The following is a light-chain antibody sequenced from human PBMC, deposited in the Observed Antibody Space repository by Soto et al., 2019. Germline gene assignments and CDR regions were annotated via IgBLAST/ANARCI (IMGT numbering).Light chain of an antibody. J-gene: IGKJ5*01. CDR1: QSVRNNY. CDR3: QQRSNWPPIT. V-gene: IGKV3D-20*02. Sequence: EIVLTHSPGTLSLSPWERATLSCSASQSVRNNYLAWYQQRPGQAPRLLIYAASSMATGIPDRFSGSGSGTDFTLTISSLEPEDFAVYYCQQRSNWPPITFGQGTRLEIK. CDR2: AAS.